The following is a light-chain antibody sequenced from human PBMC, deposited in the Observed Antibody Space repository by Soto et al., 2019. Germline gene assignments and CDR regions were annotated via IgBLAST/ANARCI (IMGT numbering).Light chain of an antibody. J-gene: IGLJ1*01. V-gene: IGLV2-14*01. Sequence: QSVLTQPASVSGSPGQSITISCTGTSSDVGLYDYVSWYQQYPGKAPKLMIYDVTNRPSGVSIRFSGSKSGNTASLTFSGLQTEDEADYYCSSYTSSDTYVFGTGTKLTVL. CDR1: SSDVGLYDY. CDR2: DVT. CDR3: SSYTSSDTYV.